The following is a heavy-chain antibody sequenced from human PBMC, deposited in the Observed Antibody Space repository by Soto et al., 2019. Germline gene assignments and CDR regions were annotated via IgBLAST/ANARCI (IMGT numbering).Heavy chain of an antibody. V-gene: IGHV3-48*03. CDR3: ARGFGRFNY. D-gene: IGHD3-10*01. CDR1: GFTFNDFE. Sequence: ESGGGLVQPGESLRLSCGVSGFTFNDFEMNWVRQAPGKGLEWLAYIDGSGTTKKYADSVRGRFTISRDNPNNSLFLQMSSLSAADTAIYYCARGFGRFNYWGQGTLVSVSS. J-gene: IGHJ4*02. CDR2: IDGSGTTK.